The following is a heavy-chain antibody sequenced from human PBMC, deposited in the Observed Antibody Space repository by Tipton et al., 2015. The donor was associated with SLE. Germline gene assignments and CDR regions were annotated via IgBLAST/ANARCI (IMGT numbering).Heavy chain of an antibody. D-gene: IGHD4-11*01. CDR2: IHHSGST. CDR3: ASGTTTQLDDYFYYHIDV. Sequence: TLSLTCTVSGGSISSYYWSWIRQPPGKGLEWIGYIHHSGSTSYSPSLRSRVTISVDTSKNRLSLKVNSVTAADTAVYFCASGTTTQLDDYFYYHIDVWGKGTTVTASS. J-gene: IGHJ6*03. CDR1: GGSISSYY. V-gene: IGHV4-59*08.